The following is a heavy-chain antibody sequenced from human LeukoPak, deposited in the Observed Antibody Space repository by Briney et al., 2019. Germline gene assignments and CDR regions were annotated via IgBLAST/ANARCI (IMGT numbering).Heavy chain of an antibody. V-gene: IGHV4-59*01. D-gene: IGHD3-9*01. CDR2: IYYIGNT. CDR1: GGSISTYY. Sequence: SETLSLTCPVSGGSISTYYWSWIRQPPGKGLEWIGYIYYIGNTNYNPSLKSRVTISIDTSKNQFSLKLSSVTAADTAVYYCARAVRYFGQDAYDIWGQGTMVTVSS. J-gene: IGHJ3*02. CDR3: ARAVRYFGQDAYDI.